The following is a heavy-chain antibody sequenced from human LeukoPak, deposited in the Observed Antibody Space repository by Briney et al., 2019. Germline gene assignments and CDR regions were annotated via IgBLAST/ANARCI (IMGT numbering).Heavy chain of an antibody. D-gene: IGHD2-15*01. CDR1: GFTFNYYS. CDR3: AKALCCGGSCYYDY. J-gene: IGHJ4*02. Sequence: PGGSLRLSCAASGFTFNYYSMHWVRQAPGKGLEWVAGISYDGSNEYYADAMKGRFTISRDTSTNTLYLQMSSVRAEDTAVYYCAKALCCGGSCYYDYWGQGTLVTVSS. V-gene: IGHV3-30*04. CDR2: ISYDGSNE.